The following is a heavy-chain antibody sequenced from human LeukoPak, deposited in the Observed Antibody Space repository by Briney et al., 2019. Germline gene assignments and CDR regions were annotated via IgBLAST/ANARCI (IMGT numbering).Heavy chain of an antibody. CDR1: GYTFTSYG. CDR2: ISAYNCNT. D-gene: IGHD6-13*01. Sequence: ASVKVSCKASGYTFTSYGISWVRQAPGQGLEWMGWISAYNCNTNYAQKLQGRVTMTTDTSTSTAYMELRSLRSDDTAVYYCARDEGYSSSWRTNWFDPWGQGTLVTGSS. J-gene: IGHJ5*02. CDR3: ARDEGYSSSWRTNWFDP. V-gene: IGHV1-18*01.